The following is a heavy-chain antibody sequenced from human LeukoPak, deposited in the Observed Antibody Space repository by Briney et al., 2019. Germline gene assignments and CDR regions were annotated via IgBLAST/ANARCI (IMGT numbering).Heavy chain of an antibody. V-gene: IGHV4-39*01. J-gene: IGHJ5*02. CDR3: ARGRTVTIGSWFDP. D-gene: IGHD4-11*01. CDR2: IYYSGST. CDR1: GGSISSSSYY. Sequence: PSETLSLTCTVSGGSISSSSYYWGWLRQPPGKGLEWIGSIYYSGSTYYNPSLKSRVTISVDTSKNQFSLKLSSVTAADTAVYYCARGRTVTIGSWFDPWGQGTLVTVSS.